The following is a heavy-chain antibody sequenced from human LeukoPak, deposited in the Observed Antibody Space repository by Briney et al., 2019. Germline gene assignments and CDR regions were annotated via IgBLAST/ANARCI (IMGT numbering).Heavy chain of an antibody. CDR2: IYTSGST. CDR1: GGTIRSYY. V-gene: IGHV4-4*07. J-gene: IGHJ3*02. CDR3: AREGSVVPAAIEGRNDAFGI. Sequence: SETLSLTCTVSGGTIRSYYWSWIRQPAGKGLEWIGRIYTSGSTNYNPSLKSRVTMSVDTSKNQFSLKLSSVTAADTAVYYCAREGSVVPAAIEGRNDAFGIWGQGTMVTVSS. D-gene: IGHD2-2*01.